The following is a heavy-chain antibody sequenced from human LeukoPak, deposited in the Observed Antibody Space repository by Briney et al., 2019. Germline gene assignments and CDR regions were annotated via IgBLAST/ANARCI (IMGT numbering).Heavy chain of an antibody. CDR1: GGSFSGYY. V-gene: IGHV4-34*01. Sequence: SETLSLTCAVYGGSFSGYYWSWIRQPPGKGLEWIGEINHSGSTNYNPSLKSRVTISVDTSKNQFFLKLSSVTAADTAVYYCARIPRKAAAGYWGQGTLVTVSS. J-gene: IGHJ4*02. CDR2: INHSGST. CDR3: ARIPRKAAAGY. D-gene: IGHD6-13*01.